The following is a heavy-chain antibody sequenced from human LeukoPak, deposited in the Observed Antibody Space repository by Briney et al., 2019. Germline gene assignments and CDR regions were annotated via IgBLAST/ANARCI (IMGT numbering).Heavy chain of an antibody. D-gene: IGHD4-17*01. CDR3: ANTVPPEYFQH. CDR1: GGSISSGSYY. V-gene: IGHV4-61*01. Sequence: SETLSLTCTVSGGSISSGSYYWSWIRQPPGKGLEWIGYIYYSGSTNYNPSLKSRVTISVDTSKNQFSLKLSSVTAADTAVYYCANTVPPEYFQHWGQGTLVTVSS. CDR2: IYYSGST. J-gene: IGHJ1*01.